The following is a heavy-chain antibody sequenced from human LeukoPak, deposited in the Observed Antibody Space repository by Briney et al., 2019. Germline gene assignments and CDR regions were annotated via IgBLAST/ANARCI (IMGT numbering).Heavy chain of an antibody. CDR2: IYPGDSDT. Sequence: GASLKISCKGSGYSFTSYWIGWVLQMPAKGLEWMGIIYPGDSDTRYSPSFKGQVTISADKSINTAYLQWSSLKASDTAMYYCARGGFCSGGSCFSNPFDIWGQGTMVTVSS. CDR1: GYSFTSYW. J-gene: IGHJ3*02. D-gene: IGHD2-15*01. V-gene: IGHV5-51*01. CDR3: ARGGFCSGGSCFSNPFDI.